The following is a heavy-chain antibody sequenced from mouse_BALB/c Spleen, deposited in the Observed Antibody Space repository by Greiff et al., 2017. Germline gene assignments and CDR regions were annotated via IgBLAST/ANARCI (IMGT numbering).Heavy chain of an antibody. Sequence: VKLQQPGAELVKPGASVKLSCKASGYTFTSYWMHWVKQRPGQGLEWIGEINPSNGRTNYNEKFKSKATLTVDKSSSTAYMQLSSLTSEDSAVYYCARVGDAMDYWGQGTSVTVSS. J-gene: IGHJ4*01. CDR3: ARVGDAMDY. CDR2: INPSNGRT. CDR1: GYTFTSYW. V-gene: IGHV1S81*02. D-gene: IGHD1-1*02.